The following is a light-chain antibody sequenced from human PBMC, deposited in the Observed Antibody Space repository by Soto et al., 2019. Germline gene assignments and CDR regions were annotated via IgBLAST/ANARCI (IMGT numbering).Light chain of an antibody. J-gene: IGLJ1*01. CDR3: SSYTSSSTLPYV. V-gene: IGLV2-14*01. CDR2: DVS. Sequence: ALTQPASVSGSPGQSITISCTGTSSDVGGYNYVSWYKQHPGKAPKLMIYDVSNRPSGVSNRFSGSKSGNTASLTISGLQAEDEADYYCSSYTSSSTLPYVFGTGTKVTVL. CDR1: SSDVGGYNY.